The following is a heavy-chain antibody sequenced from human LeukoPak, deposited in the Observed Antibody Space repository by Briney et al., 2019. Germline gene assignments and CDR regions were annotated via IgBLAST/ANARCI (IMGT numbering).Heavy chain of an antibody. CDR3: AREPNIAVAATGDY. J-gene: IGHJ4*02. CDR2: IKKDGSDK. Sequence: GGSLRLSCTASGFTFSSYWMSWVRQAPGKGLEWVANIKKDGSDKYYVDSVKGRFTISRDNAKNSLYLQMNSLTAEDTAVYYYAREPNIAVAATGDYWGQGVLVTVSS. CDR1: GFTFSSYW. V-gene: IGHV3-7*01. D-gene: IGHD6-19*01.